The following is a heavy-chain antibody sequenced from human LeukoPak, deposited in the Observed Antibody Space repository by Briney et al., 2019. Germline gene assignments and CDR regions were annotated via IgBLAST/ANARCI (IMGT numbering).Heavy chain of an antibody. CDR2: IYHSGNT. Sequence: SETLSLTCAVSGGSISSGGYSWSWIRQPPGKGLEWIGYIYHSGNTYYNPSLKSRVTISVDRSKNQFSLKLSSVTAADTAVYYCARANVLLWFGELSNWFDPWGQGTLVTVSS. CDR1: GGSISSGGYS. J-gene: IGHJ5*02. D-gene: IGHD3-10*01. V-gene: IGHV4-30-2*01. CDR3: ARANVLLWFGELSNWFDP.